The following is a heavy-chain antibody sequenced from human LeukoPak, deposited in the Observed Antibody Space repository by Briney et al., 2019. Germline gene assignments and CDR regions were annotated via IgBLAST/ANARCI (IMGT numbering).Heavy chain of an antibody. J-gene: IGHJ4*02. CDR1: GGTFSSYA. Sequence: GASVKVSCKASGGTFSSYAISWVRQAPGQGLEWMGWINPNSGGTNYAQKFQGRVTMTRDTSISTAYMELSRLRSDDTAVYYCARTEDAKYYYDSSGYFGYWGQGTLVTVSS. D-gene: IGHD3-22*01. CDR2: INPNSGGT. CDR3: ARTEDAKYYYDSSGYFGY. V-gene: IGHV1-2*02.